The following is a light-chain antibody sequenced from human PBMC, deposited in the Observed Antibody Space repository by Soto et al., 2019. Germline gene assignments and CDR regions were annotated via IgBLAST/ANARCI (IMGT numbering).Light chain of an antibody. J-gene: IGLJ2*01. V-gene: IGLV1-51*01. CDR2: DNN. CDR1: SSNIGNNY. CDR3: AVWDDSLSGMV. Sequence: QSVLTQPPSVSAASGQKVTISCSGSSSNIGNNYVSWYQQLPGTAPKLLIYDNNQRPSGVPDRFSGSKSGTSASLAISGLQSEDEADYYCAVWDDSLSGMVFGGGTKLTVL.